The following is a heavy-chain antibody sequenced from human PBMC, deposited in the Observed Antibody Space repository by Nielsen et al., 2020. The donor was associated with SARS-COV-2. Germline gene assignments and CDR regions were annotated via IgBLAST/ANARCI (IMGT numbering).Heavy chain of an antibody. D-gene: IGHD7-27*01. J-gene: IGHJ4*02. Sequence: GESLKISCAASGFTFSTYAMHWVRQAPGKGLEWVVVISYDGSEKYFADSVKGRFTISRDNSKNTLYLHMNSLRAEDTAVYYCARGNGWGSYFDYWGQGTLVTVSS. CDR1: GFTFSTYA. V-gene: IGHV3-30-3*01. CDR3: ARGNGWGSYFDY. CDR2: ISYDGSEK.